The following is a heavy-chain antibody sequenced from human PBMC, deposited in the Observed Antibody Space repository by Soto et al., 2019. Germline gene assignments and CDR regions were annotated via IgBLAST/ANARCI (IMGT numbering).Heavy chain of an antibody. CDR3: ARAPIAAAGTGSLFDY. CDR2: INPNSGGT. V-gene: IGHV1-2*04. D-gene: IGHD6-13*01. CDR1: GYTFTGYY. J-gene: IGHJ4*02. Sequence: SVKVSCKASGYTFTGYYMHWVRQAPGQGLEWMGWINPNSGGTNYAQKFQGWVTMTRDTSISTAYMELSRLRSDDTAVYYCARAPIAAAGTGSLFDYWGQGTLVTVSS.